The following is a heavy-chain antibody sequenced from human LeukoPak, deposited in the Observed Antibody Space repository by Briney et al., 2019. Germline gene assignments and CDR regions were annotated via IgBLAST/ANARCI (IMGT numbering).Heavy chain of an antibody. CDR2: IFYSGST. CDR1: GGSISSSSYY. J-gene: IGHJ4*02. D-gene: IGHD6-19*01. Sequence: SETLSLTCSVSGGSISSSSYYWGWIRQSPGKGLEWIGSIFYSGSTYYNPSLKSRVTISVDTSKNQFSLKLSSVIAADTAVYYCARPLSSGWYPFEYWGQGNLVTVSS. CDR3: ARPLSSGWYPFEY. V-gene: IGHV4-39*01.